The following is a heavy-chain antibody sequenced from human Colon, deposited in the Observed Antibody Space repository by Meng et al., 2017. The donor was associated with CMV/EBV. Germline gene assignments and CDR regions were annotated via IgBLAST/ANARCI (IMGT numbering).Heavy chain of an antibody. D-gene: IGHD2-21*02. CDR3: ARVICGGDCYLDY. J-gene: IGHJ4*02. CDR2: IITISGTT. Sequence: VQLEQSGAEVKKPGSSVKASCKASKGTFTSYPISWVRQGPGQGFEWVGGIITISGTTDYAQKFQGRVTITADESTSTAYMKLSNLRSEDTAIYYCARVICGGDCYLDYWGRGTLVTVSS. CDR1: KGTFTSYP. V-gene: IGHV1-69*12.